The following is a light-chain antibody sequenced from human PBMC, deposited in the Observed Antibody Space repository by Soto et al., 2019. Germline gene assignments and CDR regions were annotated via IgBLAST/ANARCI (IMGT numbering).Light chain of an antibody. V-gene: IGKV3-20*01. J-gene: IGKJ1*01. Sequence: EIVLTQSPGTLSLSPGERATLSCRASQSVSSSYVAWYQQKPGQAPRLLIYGASSRATGIPDRFSGSGSGTDFTLTISRLEPEDFAVYYCQQYGRSRWTFGQGTKVEIK. CDR2: GAS. CDR3: QQYGRSRWT. CDR1: QSVSSSY.